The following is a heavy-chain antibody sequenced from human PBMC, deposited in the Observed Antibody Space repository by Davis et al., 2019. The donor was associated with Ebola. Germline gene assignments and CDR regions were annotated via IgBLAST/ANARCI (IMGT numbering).Heavy chain of an antibody. CDR2: IYPGDSDT. D-gene: IGHD6-13*01. Sequence: GESLKISCKGSGYSFTSYWIGWVRQMHGKGLEWMGTIYPGDSDTRYSPSFQGQVTISADKSISTAYLQWSSLKASDTAIYYCVRRIPAAETFDYWGQGTLVTVSS. V-gene: IGHV5-51*01. CDR1: GYSFTSYW. J-gene: IGHJ4*02. CDR3: VRRIPAAETFDY.